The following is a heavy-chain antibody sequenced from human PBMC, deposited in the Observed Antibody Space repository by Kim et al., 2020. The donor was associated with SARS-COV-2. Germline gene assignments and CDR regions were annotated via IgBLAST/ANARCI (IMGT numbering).Heavy chain of an antibody. Sequence: QKFQGRVTITADESTSTAYMELSSLRSEDTAVYYCATSIAAHAAYNWFDPWGQGTLVTVSS. V-gene: IGHV1-69*01. D-gene: IGHD6-6*01. CDR3: ATSIAAHAAYNWFDP. J-gene: IGHJ5*02.